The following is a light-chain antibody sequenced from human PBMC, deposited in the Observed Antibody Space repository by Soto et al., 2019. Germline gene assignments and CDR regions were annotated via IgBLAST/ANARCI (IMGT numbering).Light chain of an antibody. CDR2: GAS. V-gene: IGKV1-6*01. J-gene: IGKJ1*01. Sequence: AIQMTQSPSSLSASVGDRVTITCRASQAIRNDLAWYQQKPGKAPNLLIFGASNLQGGVPARFSASGSGTNFTLTISNLQPEDFASYYCLQDYTYPWTFGQGTKVDI. CDR3: LQDYTYPWT. CDR1: QAIRND.